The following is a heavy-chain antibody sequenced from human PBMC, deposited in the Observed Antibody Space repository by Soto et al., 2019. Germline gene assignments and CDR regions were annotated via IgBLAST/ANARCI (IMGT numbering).Heavy chain of an antibody. D-gene: IGHD6-6*01. CDR2: IWYDGVNK. Sequence: GGPLRLSCAASGFTFSNYGMHWVRQAPGKGLEWVAVIWYDGVNKYYAESVKGRFTISRDNSKNTLYLQMNSLRVEDTAVYYCARGIGYSRSSVYYYGMDLWGPGTTVTVSS. V-gene: IGHV3-33*01. CDR3: ARGIGYSRSSVYYYGMDL. CDR1: GFTFSNYG. J-gene: IGHJ6*01.